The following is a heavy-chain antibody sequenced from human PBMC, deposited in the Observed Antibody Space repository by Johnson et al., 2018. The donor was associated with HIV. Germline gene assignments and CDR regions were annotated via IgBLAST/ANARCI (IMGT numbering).Heavy chain of an antibody. V-gene: IGHV3-33*01. D-gene: IGHD6-13*01. CDR2: IWYDGSNK. J-gene: IGHJ3*02. Sequence: VQLVESGGGVVQPGRSLRLSCAASGFTFSSYGMHWVRQAPGKGLEWVAVIWYDGSNKYYADSVKGRFTISRDNSKNTLYLQMNSLRAEDTAVYYCVRPAAAGRDDAFDIWGQGTMVTVSS. CDR1: GFTFSSYG. CDR3: VRPAAAGRDDAFDI.